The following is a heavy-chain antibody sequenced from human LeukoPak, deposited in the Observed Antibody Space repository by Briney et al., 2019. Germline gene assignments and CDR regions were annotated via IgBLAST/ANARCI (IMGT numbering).Heavy chain of an antibody. Sequence: PGGSLRLSCAASGFTSSSYWMSWVRQAPGKGLEWVANIKQDGSENYYVDSVKGRFTISRDNAKNSLYLQMNSLRAEDTAVYYCARDQVLGGGRYYYYMDVWGKGTTVTISS. CDR2: IKQDGSEN. CDR1: GFTSSSYW. J-gene: IGHJ6*03. V-gene: IGHV3-7*01. CDR3: ARDQVLGGGRYYYYMDV. D-gene: IGHD3-3*01.